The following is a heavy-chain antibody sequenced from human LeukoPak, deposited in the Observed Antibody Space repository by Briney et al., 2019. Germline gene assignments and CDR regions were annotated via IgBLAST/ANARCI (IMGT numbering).Heavy chain of an antibody. J-gene: IGHJ3*02. CDR3: ARDGLWIQNAFDI. CDR2: ISYSGST. CDR1: GGSFSGYY. V-gene: IGHV4-34*01. Sequence: SETLSLTCAVYGGSFSGYYWGWIRQPPGKGLEWIGSISYSGSTYYNSSLKSRLTLSVDMSKNQFSLRLSSVTAADTALYYCARDGLWIQNAFDIWGQGTMVTVSS. D-gene: IGHD2-8*01.